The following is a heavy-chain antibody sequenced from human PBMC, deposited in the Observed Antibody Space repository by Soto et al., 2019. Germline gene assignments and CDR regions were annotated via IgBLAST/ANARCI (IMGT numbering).Heavy chain of an antibody. CDR1: GFTFSSYS. Sequence: GVTLRLSCAASGFTFSSYSMNWVRQAPGKGLEWVSYISSSSSTIYYADSVKGRFTISRDNAQNSLYLQMNSLRAEDTAVYYSARSVADYDFWSGPGVCYMDVWGEGSKVTVS. CDR3: ARSVADYDFWSGPGVCYMDV. CDR2: ISSSSSTI. V-gene: IGHV3-48*04. D-gene: IGHD3-3*01. J-gene: IGHJ6*03.